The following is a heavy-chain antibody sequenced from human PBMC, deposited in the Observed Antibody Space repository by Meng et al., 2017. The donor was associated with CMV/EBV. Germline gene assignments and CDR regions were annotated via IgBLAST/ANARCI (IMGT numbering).Heavy chain of an antibody. V-gene: IGHV3-66*02. D-gene: IGHD1-14*01. CDR3: ARDHVRAGYYYYGMDV. J-gene: IGHJ6*02. Sequence: GESLKISCAASGFTFSSYWMSWVRQAPGKGLEWVSVIYSGGSTYYADSVKGRFTISRDNSKNTLYLQMNSLRAEDTAVYYCARDHVRAGYYYYGMDVWGQGTTVTVSS. CDR2: IYSGGST. CDR1: GFTFSSYW.